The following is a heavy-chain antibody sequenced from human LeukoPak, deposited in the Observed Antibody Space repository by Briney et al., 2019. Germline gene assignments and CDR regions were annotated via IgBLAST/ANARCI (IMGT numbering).Heavy chain of an antibody. CDR2: INHSGST. V-gene: IGHV4-34*01. Sequence: SETLSLTCAVYGGSFSGYYWSWIRQPPGKGLEWIGEINHSGSTNYNPSLKSRVTISVDTSKNQFSLKLSSVTAADTAVYYCARGKKSRGSPRPYNWFDPRGQGTLVTVSS. J-gene: IGHJ5*02. CDR3: ARGKKSRGSPRPYNWFDP. CDR1: GGSFSGYY. D-gene: IGHD3-10*01.